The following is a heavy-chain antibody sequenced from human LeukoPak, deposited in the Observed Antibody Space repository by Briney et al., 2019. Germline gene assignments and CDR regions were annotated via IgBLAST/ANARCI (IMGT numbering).Heavy chain of an antibody. D-gene: IGHD3-10*01. J-gene: IGHJ4*02. CDR1: GGSISSSSYY. V-gene: IGHV4-39*01. Sequence: SETLSLTCTVSGGSISSSSYYWGWIRQPPGKGLEWIGSIYYSGSTYYNPSLKSRVTISVDTSKNQFSLKLSSVTAADTAVYYCARRPPTYYYGSALSPPSFDYWGQGTLVTVSS. CDR2: IYYSGST. CDR3: ARRPPTYYYGSALSPPSFDY.